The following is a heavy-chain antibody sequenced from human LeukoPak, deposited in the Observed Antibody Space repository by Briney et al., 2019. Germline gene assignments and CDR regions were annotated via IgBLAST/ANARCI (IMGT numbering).Heavy chain of an antibody. CDR1: GFTFTSSA. CDR3: AAESPRRRTDAFDI. Sequence: ASVKVSCKASGFTFTSSAVQWVRQARGHRLEWRGWIVIGSDNTNYAQKFQERVTITRDMSTSTAYMELSSLRSEDTAVYYCAAESPRRRTDAFDIWGQGTMVTVSS. CDR2: IVIGSDNT. V-gene: IGHV1-58*01. J-gene: IGHJ3*02.